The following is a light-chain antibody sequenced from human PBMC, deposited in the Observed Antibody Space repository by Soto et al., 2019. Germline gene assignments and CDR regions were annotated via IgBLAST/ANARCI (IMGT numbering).Light chain of an antibody. CDR2: NNN. Sequence: QSVLTQSPSASGTPGQRVTISCSGGTSNIVRNPVTWYQQFPGTAPRLLIDNNNQRPSGVSDRFSASKSGASASLAISGLQSEDEATYFCAAWDDSLKGPMLGGGTKVTVL. J-gene: IGLJ2*01. CDR3: AAWDDSLKGPM. CDR1: TSNIVRNP. V-gene: IGLV1-44*01.